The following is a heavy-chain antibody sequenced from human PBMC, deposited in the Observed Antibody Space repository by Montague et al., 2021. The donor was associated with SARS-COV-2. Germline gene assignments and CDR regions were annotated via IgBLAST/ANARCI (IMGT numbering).Heavy chain of an antibody. V-gene: IGHV4-61*02. Sequence: TLSLTCTVSGGSISSGYFYWSWIRQPAGKGLEWIGLIYPGGNTNYNPSLKSRVTISADTSKNQFSLKLSSVTAADTAVYYCARDRGLGVAENFDCWGQGTLVTVSS. D-gene: IGHD3-10*01. CDR1: GGSISSGYFY. J-gene: IGHJ4*02. CDR2: IYPGGNT. CDR3: ARDRGLGVAENFDC.